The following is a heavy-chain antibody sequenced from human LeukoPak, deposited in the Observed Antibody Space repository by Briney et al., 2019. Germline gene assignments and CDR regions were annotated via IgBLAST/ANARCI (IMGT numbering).Heavy chain of an antibody. J-gene: IGHJ6*03. D-gene: IGHD3-10*01. CDR3: VRVGYYGWGSYYPRYYYYLDV. V-gene: IGHV4-34*01. CDR1: AESFSAYY. Sequence: SQTLSPTCGVNAESFSAYYSRWIRHPPGNRLGWIGEINHSGRTNYNPSLKRRVTISLDTPNNQFSLKRSSLTPAQTPVYYFVRVGYYGWGSYYPRYYYYLDVWAKGNTLSVS. CDR2: INHSGRT.